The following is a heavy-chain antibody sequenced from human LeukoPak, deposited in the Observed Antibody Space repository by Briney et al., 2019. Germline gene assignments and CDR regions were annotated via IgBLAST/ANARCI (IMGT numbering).Heavy chain of an antibody. V-gene: IGHV4-39*01. D-gene: IGHD3-22*01. J-gene: IGHJ4*02. CDR2: IYYSGST. CDR1: GGSISSSSYY. CDR3: ARHISRSYYGSSGYRFDY. Sequence: KTSETLSLTCTVSGGSISSSSYYWGWIRQPPGKGLEWIGSIYYSGSTYYKPSLKSRVTISVDTSKNKFSLELRSVTAADTAVYYCARHISRSYYGSSGYRFDYWGQGTLVTVSS.